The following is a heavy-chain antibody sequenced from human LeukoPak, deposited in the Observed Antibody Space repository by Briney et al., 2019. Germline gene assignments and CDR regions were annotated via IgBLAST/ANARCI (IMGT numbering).Heavy chain of an antibody. CDR2: ISGSGGST. D-gene: IGHD6-25*01. J-gene: IGHJ4*02. V-gene: IGHV3-23*01. CDR3: AKVPKQRLGYYFDY. CDR1: GFTFSSYA. Sequence: GGSLRLSCAASGFTFSSYAMSWVRQAPGKGLEWVSAISGSGGSTYYADSVKGRFTISRDNSKNTLYLQMNSLRAEGTAVYYCAKVPKQRLGYYFDYWGQGTLVTVSS.